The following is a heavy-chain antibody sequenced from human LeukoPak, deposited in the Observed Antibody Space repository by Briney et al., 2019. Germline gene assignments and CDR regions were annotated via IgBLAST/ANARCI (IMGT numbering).Heavy chain of an antibody. J-gene: IGHJ3*02. V-gene: IGHV3-23*01. CDR1: GFTFSSYA. D-gene: IGHD6-19*01. Sequence: PGGSLRLSCAASGFTFSSYAMSWVRQAPGKGLEWVSAISGSGGSTYYADSVKGRFTISRDNSKNTLYLQMNSLRAEDTAVYYCAKLMIIPGIAVSRPPWGAFDIWGQGTMVTVSS. CDR3: AKLMIIPGIAVSRPPWGAFDI. CDR2: ISGSGGST.